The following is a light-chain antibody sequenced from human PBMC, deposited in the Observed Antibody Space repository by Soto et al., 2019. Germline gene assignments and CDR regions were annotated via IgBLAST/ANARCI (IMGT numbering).Light chain of an antibody. J-gene: IGKJ1*01. CDR3: QQYNSYSST. CDR2: DAS. V-gene: IGKV1-5*01. CDR1: QSIGDW. Sequence: DIQMTQSPSTLSASVGDRVSITCRASQSIGDWLAWYQQEPGKAPKLLIYDASSLESGVPSRFSGSGSGTEFTLTISSLQPDDFATYYCQQYNSYSSTFGHGTKVDIK.